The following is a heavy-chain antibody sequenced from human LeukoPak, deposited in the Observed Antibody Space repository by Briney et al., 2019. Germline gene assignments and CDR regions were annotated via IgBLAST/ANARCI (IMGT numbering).Heavy chain of an antibody. CDR2: INSDGSST. CDR1: GFTFSTYW. Sequence: GGSLRLSCAASGFTFSTYWMHWVRQAPGKGLVWVSRINSDGSSTRYADSVKGRFTISRDNAKNTLYLQMNSLRAEDTAVYYCARDIITMVRGVPLPADYWGQGTLVTVSS. CDR3: ARDIITMVRGVPLPADY. D-gene: IGHD3-10*01. V-gene: IGHV3-74*01. J-gene: IGHJ4*02.